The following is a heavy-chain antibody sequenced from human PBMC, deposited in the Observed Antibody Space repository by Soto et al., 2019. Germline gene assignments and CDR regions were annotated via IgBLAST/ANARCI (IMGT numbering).Heavy chain of an antibody. D-gene: IGHD4-4*01. CDR1: GDTFTSDD. CDR3: ARGLTTVTPYYYYYMDV. J-gene: IGHJ6*03. Sequence: GASVKVSCKASGDTFTSDDISWVRQATGQGLEWMGWMNPYSGNTGYAQKFQGRVTLTRNTSIGTAYMELSSLRSEDTAVYYCARGLTTVTPYYYYYMDVWGKGTTVTVS. CDR2: MNPYSGNT. V-gene: IGHV1-8*01.